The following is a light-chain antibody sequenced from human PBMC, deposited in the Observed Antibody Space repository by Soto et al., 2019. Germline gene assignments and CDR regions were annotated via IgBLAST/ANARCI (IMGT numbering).Light chain of an antibody. J-gene: IGKJ1*01. CDR2: DVS. CDR3: QQYGIAPT. Sequence: EIVLTQSPGTLSLSPGERATLSCRSSHSVSSNYLAWYQQKPGQAPRLLIYDVSRRATGIPDRFSGSGSGTDFTLTISRLEPVDFAVYYCQQYGIAPTFGQGTKVKIK. CDR1: HSVSSNY. V-gene: IGKV3-20*01.